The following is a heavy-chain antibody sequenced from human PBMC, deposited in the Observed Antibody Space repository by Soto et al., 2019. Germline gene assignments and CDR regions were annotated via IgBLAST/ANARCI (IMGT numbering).Heavy chain of an antibody. J-gene: IGHJ5*02. CDR1: GYTFTSYG. CDR3: ARAGVCTNGVCYKGSAYNWSDP. CDR2: ISAYNGNT. Sequence: GASVKVSCKASGYTFTSYGISWVRQAPGQGLEWMGWISAYNGNTNYAQKLQGRVTMTTDTSTSTAYMELRSLRSDDTAVYYCARAGVCTNGVCYKGSAYNWSDPWGQGTLVTVSS. V-gene: IGHV1-18*01. D-gene: IGHD2-8*01.